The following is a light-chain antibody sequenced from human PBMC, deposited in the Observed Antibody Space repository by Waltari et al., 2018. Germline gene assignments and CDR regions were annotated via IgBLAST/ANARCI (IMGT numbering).Light chain of an antibody. J-gene: IGKJ1*01. CDR3: QYYDSSPLWT. CDR2: GAS. V-gene: IGKV3-20*01. CDR1: QSIDSTY. Sequence: EIVLTQSPGTLSLSPGERATLSCRASQSIDSTYLAWYQQKPGQPPRLLIYGASNRATGISDRFSGSVSGTDFTLTIIRLDPEDFAVYYCQYYDSSPLWTFGQGTKVEIK.